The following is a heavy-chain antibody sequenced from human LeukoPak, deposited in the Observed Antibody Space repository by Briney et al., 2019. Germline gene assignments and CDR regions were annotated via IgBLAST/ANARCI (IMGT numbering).Heavy chain of an antibody. CDR3: AKDGEPYSSSWYPVDY. CDR1: GFTFSSFG. D-gene: IGHD6-13*01. CDR2: ISYDGSNK. J-gene: IGHJ4*02. V-gene: IGHV3-30*18. Sequence: GGSLRLSCAASGFTFSSFGMHWVRQAPGKGLEWVAVISYDGSNKYYADSVKGRFTISRDNSKNTLYLQMNSLRAEDTAVYYCAKDGEPYSSSWYPVDYWGRGTLVTVSS.